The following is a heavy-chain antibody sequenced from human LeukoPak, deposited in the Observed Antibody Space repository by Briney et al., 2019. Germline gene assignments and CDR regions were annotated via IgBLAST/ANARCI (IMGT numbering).Heavy chain of an antibody. J-gene: IGHJ4*02. CDR3: ATKQWLAPPPDS. Sequence: GGSLRLSCAASGFTFSKYWMLWVRQAPGKGLESVCRINTDETVTTYADSVKARFTVSRDNADNTMFLQMNSVRHEDTAVYYCATKQWLAPPPDSWGQGTPVTVSS. CDR2: INTDETVT. V-gene: IGHV3-74*01. D-gene: IGHD6-19*01. CDR1: GFTFSKYW.